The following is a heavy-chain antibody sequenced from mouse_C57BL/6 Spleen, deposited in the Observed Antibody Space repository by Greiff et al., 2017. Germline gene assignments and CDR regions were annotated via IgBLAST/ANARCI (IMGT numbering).Heavy chain of an antibody. CDR3: ARGGAAQATSAY. CDR2: IDPNSGGT. D-gene: IGHD3-2*02. V-gene: IGHV1-72*01. Sequence: VQLQQPGAELVKPGASVKLSCKASGYTFTSYWMHWVKQRPGRGLEWIGRIDPNSGGTKYNEKFKSKATLTVDKPTSTAYMQISSLTSEDSAVYYCARGGAAQATSAYWGQGTLVTVSA. J-gene: IGHJ3*01. CDR1: GYTFTSYW.